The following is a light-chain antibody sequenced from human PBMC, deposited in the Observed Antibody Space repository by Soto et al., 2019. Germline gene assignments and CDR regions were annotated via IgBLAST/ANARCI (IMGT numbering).Light chain of an antibody. V-gene: IGLV2-8*01. Sequence: QSALTQPPSASGSPGQSVTISCTGTSSDVGRYKYVSWYQQYPGKAPKVMIYEVNKRPSGVPDRFSGSKSGNTASLTVSGLQTEDEDHYYCSSFAGSSKLVFGGGTKLTVL. J-gene: IGLJ3*02. CDR2: EVN. CDR3: SSFAGSSKLV. CDR1: SSDVGRYKY.